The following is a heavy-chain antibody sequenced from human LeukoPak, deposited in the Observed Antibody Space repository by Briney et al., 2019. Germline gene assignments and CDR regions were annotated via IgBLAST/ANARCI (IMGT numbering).Heavy chain of an antibody. J-gene: IGHJ6*04. V-gene: IGHV3-7*03. CDR2: IKQDGSEK. D-gene: IGHD3-10*01. Sequence: HGGSLRLSCAASGFTFSSYWMSWVRQAPGKGLEWVANIKQDGSEKYYVDSVKGRFTISRDNAKNSLYLQMNSLRAEDTAVYYCARDGGLGELFDYYYYYGMDVWGKGTTVTVSS. CDR3: ARDGGLGELFDYYYYYGMDV. CDR1: GFTFSSYW.